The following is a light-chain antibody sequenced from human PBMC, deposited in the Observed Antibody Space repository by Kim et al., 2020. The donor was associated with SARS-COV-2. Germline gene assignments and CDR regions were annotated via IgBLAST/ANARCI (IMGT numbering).Light chain of an antibody. V-gene: IGKV1-39*01. CDR3: QQSYITPFT. CDR1: QSISSH. CDR2: AAS. Sequence: DIQMTQSPSSLSASVGDRVTITCRTTQSISSHLNWYQQKPGRAPKLLISAASTLQGGVPSRFSGSGSETDFTLTISSLQPDYFATYFCQQSYITPFTSGPGTKGDIK. J-gene: IGKJ3*01.